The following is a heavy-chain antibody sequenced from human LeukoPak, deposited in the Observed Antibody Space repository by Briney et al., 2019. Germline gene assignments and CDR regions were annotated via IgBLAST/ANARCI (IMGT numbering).Heavy chain of an antibody. D-gene: IGHD1-1*01. CDR2: IRSKAYGETA. CDR1: GFTFGDYA. V-gene: IGHV3-49*03. J-gene: IGHJ4*02. Sequence: GGSLRLPCTASGFTFGDYAMSWIRQAPGKGLEWVGFIRSKAYGETADYAASVKGRFTISRDDSKAIAYLQMNSLKTEDTAVYHCTRDRGAYNLYDYWGQGTLVTVSS. CDR3: TRDRGAYNLYDY.